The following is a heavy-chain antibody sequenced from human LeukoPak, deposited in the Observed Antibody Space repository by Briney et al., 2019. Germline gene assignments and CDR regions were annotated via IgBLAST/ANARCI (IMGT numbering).Heavy chain of an antibody. V-gene: IGHV4-34*01. CDR2: INHGGST. Sequence: PSETLSLTCPVYGGSFSGYYWSWIRQPPGKGLEWIGEINHGGSTNYNPSLKSRVTISVDTSKNQFSLKLSSVTAADTAVYYCARGYCSSTSCSTLHFDYWGQGTLVTVSS. CDR1: GGSFSGYY. J-gene: IGHJ4*02. CDR3: ARGYCSSTSCSTLHFDY. D-gene: IGHD2-2*01.